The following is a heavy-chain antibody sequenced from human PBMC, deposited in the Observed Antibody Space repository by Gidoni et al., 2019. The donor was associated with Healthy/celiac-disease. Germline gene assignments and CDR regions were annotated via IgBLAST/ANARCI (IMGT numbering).Heavy chain of an antibody. Sequence: EVQLVESGGGLVKPGGSLRLSCAASGFTFSSYSMNWVRQAPGKGLEWVSSISSSSSYIYYADSVKGRFTISRDNAKNSLYLQMNSLRAEDTAVYYCARGVSIAATFDPWGQGTLVTVSS. V-gene: IGHV3-21*01. CDR1: GFTFSSYS. D-gene: IGHD6-6*01. CDR3: ARGVSIAATFDP. CDR2: ISSSSSYI. J-gene: IGHJ5*02.